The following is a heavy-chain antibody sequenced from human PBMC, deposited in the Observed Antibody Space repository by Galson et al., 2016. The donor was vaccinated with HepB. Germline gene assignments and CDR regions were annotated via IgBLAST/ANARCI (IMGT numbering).Heavy chain of an antibody. D-gene: IGHD3-10*01. V-gene: IGHV3-33*01. CDR1: GFTFSSYG. CDR2: IWYVGSNK. CDR3: ARERAETVAQGVIRVHRIHYYYGMDV. Sequence: LRLSCAASGFTFSSYGMHWVRQAPGKGLEWVAVIWYVGSNKYYGDSVKGRFPISRDNAKNSLYLQMNSLRDEDTAVNYCARERAETVAQGVIRVHRIHYYYGMDVWGQGTTVTASS. J-gene: IGHJ6*02.